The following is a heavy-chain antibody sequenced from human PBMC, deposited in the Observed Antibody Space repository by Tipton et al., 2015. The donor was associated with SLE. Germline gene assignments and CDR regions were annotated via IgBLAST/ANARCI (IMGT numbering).Heavy chain of an antibody. CDR2: IYTSGST. D-gene: IGHD2-2*01. CDR3: ASHIVVVPAAIYYYMDV. CDR1: GGSISSGSYY. Sequence: TLSLTCTVSGGSISSGSYYWSWIRQPAGKGLEWIGRIYTSGSTNYNPSLKSRVTISVDTSKNQFSLKLSSVTAADTAVYYCASHIVVVPAAIYYYMDVWDKGTTVTVSS. V-gene: IGHV4-61*02. J-gene: IGHJ6*03.